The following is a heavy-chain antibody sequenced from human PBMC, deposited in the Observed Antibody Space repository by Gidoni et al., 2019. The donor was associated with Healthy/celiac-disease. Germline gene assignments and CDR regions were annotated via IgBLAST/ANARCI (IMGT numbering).Heavy chain of an antibody. CDR3: AAPGGYDYVVY. Sequence: QVQLVQSGAEVKKPGASVKVSCKSSGYTFTSYYMHWVRQAPGQGLAWMGIINPSGGSTSYAQKFQGRVTMTRDTSTSTVYMELSSLRYEDTAVYYCAAPGGYDYVVYWGQGTLVTVSS. V-gene: IGHV1-46*01. J-gene: IGHJ4*02. CDR1: GYTFTSYY. CDR2: INPSGGST. D-gene: IGHD5-12*01.